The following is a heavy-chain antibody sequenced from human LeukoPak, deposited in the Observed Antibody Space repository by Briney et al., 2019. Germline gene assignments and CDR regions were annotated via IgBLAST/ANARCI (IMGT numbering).Heavy chain of an antibody. V-gene: IGHV3-33*01. CDR2: AYGDGSSQ. CDR3: ATGGNFYYSH. Sequence: GGSLRLSCAASGFPFSGYGMHWVRQAPGKGLEWVAVAYGDGSSQYYADSVKGRFSISKDISKNTLSLQMNSLRAEDTAVYSCATGGNFYYSHWGQGTQVTVSS. J-gene: IGHJ1*01. D-gene: IGHD4-11*01. CDR1: GFPFSGYG.